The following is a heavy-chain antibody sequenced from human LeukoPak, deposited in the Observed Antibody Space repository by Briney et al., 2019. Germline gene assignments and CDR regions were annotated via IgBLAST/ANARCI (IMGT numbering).Heavy chain of an antibody. CDR1: GGSFSGYY. CDR2: INHSGST. Sequence: PSETLSLTCAVYGGSFSGYYWSWIRQPPGKGLEWIGEINHSGSTNYNPSLKSRITISVDTSKNQFSLKLSSVTAADTDVYYCARGGNCGGGTCYSDRGWFDPWGQGTLVTVSS. D-gene: IGHD2-15*01. V-gene: IGHV4-34*01. CDR3: ARGGNCGGGTCYSDRGWFDP. J-gene: IGHJ5*02.